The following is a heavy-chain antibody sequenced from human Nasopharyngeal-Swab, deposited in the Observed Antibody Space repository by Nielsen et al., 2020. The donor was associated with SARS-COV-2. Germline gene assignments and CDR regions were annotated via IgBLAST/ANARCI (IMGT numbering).Heavy chain of an antibody. D-gene: IGHD3-22*01. CDR3: ARGDYYDSSGYS. V-gene: IGHV4-31*03. CDR1: GGSISSGGYY. J-gene: IGHJ4*02. CDR2: IYYSGST. Sequence: LSLTCTVSGGSISSGGYYWSWIRQHPGKGLEWIGYIYYSGSTYYNPSLKSRVTISVDTSKNQFSLKLSSVTAADTAVYYCARGDYYDSSGYSWGQGTLVTVSS.